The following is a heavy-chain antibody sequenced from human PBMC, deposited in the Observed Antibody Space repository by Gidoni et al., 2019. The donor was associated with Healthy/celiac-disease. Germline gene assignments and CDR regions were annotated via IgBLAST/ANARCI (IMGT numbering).Heavy chain of an antibody. CDR2: IYYSGST. CDR1: GGSISSSSYY. Sequence: QLQLQESGPGLVKPSETLSLTCTVSGGSISSSSYYWGWIRQPPGKGLEWIGSIYYSGSTYYNPSLKSRVTISVDTSKNQFSLKLSSVTAADTAVYYCASMYSSSWYAFDYWGQGTLVTVSS. V-gene: IGHV4-39*01. CDR3: ASMYSSSWYAFDY. J-gene: IGHJ4*02. D-gene: IGHD6-13*01.